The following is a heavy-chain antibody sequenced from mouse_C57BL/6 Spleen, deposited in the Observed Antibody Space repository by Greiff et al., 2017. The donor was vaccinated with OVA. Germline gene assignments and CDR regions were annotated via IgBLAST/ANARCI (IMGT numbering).Heavy chain of an antibody. CDR3: TRYDYDVGDY. CDR1: GFTFSSYA. D-gene: IGHD2-4*01. J-gene: IGHJ2*01. Sequence: EVHLVASGEGLVKPGGSLKLSCAASGFTFSSYAMSWVRQTPEKRLEWVAYISSGGDYIYYADTVKGRFTISRDNARNTLYLQMSSLKSEDTAMYYCTRYDYDVGDYWGQGTTLTVSS. V-gene: IGHV5-9-1*02. CDR2: ISSGGDYI.